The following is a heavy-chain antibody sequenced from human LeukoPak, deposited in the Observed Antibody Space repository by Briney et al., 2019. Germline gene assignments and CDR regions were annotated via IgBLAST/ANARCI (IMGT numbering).Heavy chain of an antibody. Sequence: HGESLKISCKGSGYSFTIYWIAWVRQMPGKGLEWMGIIYPGDSNTKYSPSFQGQVTISADKSVNTAYLQWSSLKASDTAMYFCARRMYYSSSWRGFDYWGQGTLVTVSS. CDR2: IYPGDSNT. CDR3: ARRMYYSSSWRGFDY. J-gene: IGHJ4*02. D-gene: IGHD6-6*01. V-gene: IGHV5-51*01. CDR1: GYSFTIYW.